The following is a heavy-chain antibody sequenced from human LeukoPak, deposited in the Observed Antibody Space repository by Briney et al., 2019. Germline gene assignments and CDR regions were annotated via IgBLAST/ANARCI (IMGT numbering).Heavy chain of an antibody. D-gene: IGHD3-22*01. CDR2: MNPNSGNT. V-gene: IGHV1-8*01. J-gene: IGHJ6*02. CDR3: ARELFYDSSGYYPYYYYGMDV. CDR1: GYTFTSYD. Sequence: ASVKVSCTASGYTFTSYDINWVRQAPGQGLEWMGWMNPNSGNTGYAQKFQGRVTMTRNTSISTAYMELSSLRSEDTAVYYCARELFYDSSGYYPYYYYGMDVWGQGTTVTVSS.